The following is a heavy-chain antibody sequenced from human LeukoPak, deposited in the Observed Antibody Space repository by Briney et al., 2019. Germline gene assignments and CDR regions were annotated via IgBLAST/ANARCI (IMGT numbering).Heavy chain of an antibody. D-gene: IGHD2-15*01. CDR2: ISAYNGNT. CDR3: ASDIVVVVAATPTSWFDP. J-gene: IGHJ5*02. Sequence: GASVKVSCKASGYTFTSYGISWVRQAPGQGLEWMGWISAYNGNTNYAQKLQGRVTMTTDTSTSTAYMELRSLRSDDTDVYYCASDIVVVVAATPTSWFDPWGQGTLVTVSS. V-gene: IGHV1-18*01. CDR1: GYTFTSYG.